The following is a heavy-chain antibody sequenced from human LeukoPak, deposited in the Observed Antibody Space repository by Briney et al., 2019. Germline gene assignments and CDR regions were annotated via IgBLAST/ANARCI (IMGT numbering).Heavy chain of an antibody. J-gene: IGHJ4*02. V-gene: IGHV3-23*01. D-gene: IGHD1-20*01. CDR2: ISGSGGST. CDR3: AKGAWYNWNHYFDY. CDR1: GFTFSSYA. Sequence: PGGSLRLSCAASGFTFSSYAMSWVRQAPGKGLEWVSAISGSGGSTYYADSVKGRFTISRDNARNSLYLQMNSLRAEDTAVYYCAKGAWYNWNHYFDYWGQGTLVTVSS.